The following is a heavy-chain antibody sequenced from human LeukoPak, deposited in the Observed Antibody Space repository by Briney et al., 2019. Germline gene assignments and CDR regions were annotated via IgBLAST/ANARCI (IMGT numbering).Heavy chain of an antibody. CDR2: ISSSGSTI. D-gene: IGHD6-13*01. J-gene: IGHJ6*02. CDR1: GFTFSDYY. Sequence: GGSLRLSCAASGFTFSDYYMSWIRQAPGKGLEWVSYISSSGSTIYYADSVKGRFTISRDNAKNSLYLQMNSLRAEDTAVYYCARAGSTGAGYSSSWHYYYYGMDVWGQGTTVTVSS. V-gene: IGHV3-11*01. CDR3: ARAGSTGAGYSSSWHYYYYGMDV.